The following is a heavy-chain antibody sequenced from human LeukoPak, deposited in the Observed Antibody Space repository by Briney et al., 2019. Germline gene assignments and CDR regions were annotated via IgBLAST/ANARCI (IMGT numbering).Heavy chain of an antibody. CDR1: GFTFSSYA. CDR2: ISASCGNT. D-gene: IGHD6-19*01. V-gene: IGHV3-23*01. Sequence: PGGSLRLSCTASGFTFSSYAMTGVRQAPGKGRECVSGISASCGNTYNEDSVNGRFIISRDNSKNTLYMQMKSLRAEDTAVYYCARLVWLDRNFDYWGQGTLLTVSS. CDR3: ARLVWLDRNFDY. J-gene: IGHJ4*02.